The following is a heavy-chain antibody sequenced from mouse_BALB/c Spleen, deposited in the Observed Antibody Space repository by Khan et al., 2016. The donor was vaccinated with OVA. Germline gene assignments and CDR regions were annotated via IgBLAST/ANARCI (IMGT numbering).Heavy chain of an antibody. D-gene: IGHD2-5*01. J-gene: IGHJ1*01. CDR1: GDSFISYY. CDR2: IFPVDGRS. Sequence: VQLQESGRELVKPGASVEMSCKASGDSFISYYIHWVKQRPGQGLEWIGWIFPVDGRSKYNEKFKGKTALTADKSSSTAYMLLSSLTSEDSAIYFCAISNYGNHWDFDVWGAGTTVTVSS. V-gene: IGHV1S56*01. CDR3: AISNYGNHWDFDV.